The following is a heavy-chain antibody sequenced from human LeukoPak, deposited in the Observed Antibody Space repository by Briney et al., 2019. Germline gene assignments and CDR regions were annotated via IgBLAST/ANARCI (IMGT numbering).Heavy chain of an antibody. CDR1: GFTFSSYA. CDR2: ISYDGSNK. J-gene: IGHJ4*02. Sequence: GGSLRLSCAASGFTFSSYAMHWVRQAPGKGLEWVAVISYDGSNKYYADSVKGRFTISRDNAKNSLYLQMNNLRAEDTAVYYCARHGDYGGLSSYWGQGTLVTVSS. CDR3: ARHGDYGGLSSY. D-gene: IGHD4-17*01. V-gene: IGHV3-30*07.